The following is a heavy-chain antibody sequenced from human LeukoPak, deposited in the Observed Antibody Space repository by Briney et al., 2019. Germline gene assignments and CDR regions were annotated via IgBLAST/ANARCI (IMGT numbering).Heavy chain of an antibody. D-gene: IGHD6-6*01. CDR1: GFTLSTYS. CDR3: ARRRDFDY. V-gene: IGHV3-48*04. Sequence: GRSLRLSCAASGFTLSTYSMNWVRQAPGKGLEWVSYISSSGNTIYYADSEKGRFTISRDNAKNSLFLQMNSLRAEDTAVYYCARRRDFDYWGQGTLVAVSS. CDR2: ISSSGNTI. J-gene: IGHJ4*02.